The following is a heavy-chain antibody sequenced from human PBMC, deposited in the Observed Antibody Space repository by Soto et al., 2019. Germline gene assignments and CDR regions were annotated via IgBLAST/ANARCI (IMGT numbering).Heavy chain of an antibody. CDR3: ARDADNWNRYYYYGMDV. CDR1: GYTFTGYY. D-gene: IGHD1-20*01. Sequence: ASVKVSCKASGYTFTGYYMHWVRQAPGQGLEWMGWINPNSGGTNYAQKFQGRVTMTRDTSISTAYMELSRLRSDDTAVYYCARDADNWNRYYYYGMDVWGQGXTVTVSS. CDR2: INPNSGGT. V-gene: IGHV1-2*02. J-gene: IGHJ6*02.